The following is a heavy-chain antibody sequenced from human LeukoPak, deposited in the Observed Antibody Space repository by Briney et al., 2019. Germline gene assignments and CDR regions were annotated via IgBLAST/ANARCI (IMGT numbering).Heavy chain of an antibody. Sequence: SETLSLTCTVSGGSISNYYWSWIRQPPGKGLEWIGYIYYSGSTNYNPSLRSRVTISVDTSKNQFSLKLSSVTAADTAVYYCARVMVLAATKAAWRNWFDPWGQGTLVTVSS. CDR2: IYYSGST. J-gene: IGHJ5*02. CDR1: GGSISNYY. CDR3: ARVMVLAATKAAWRNWFDP. V-gene: IGHV4-59*01. D-gene: IGHD2-15*01.